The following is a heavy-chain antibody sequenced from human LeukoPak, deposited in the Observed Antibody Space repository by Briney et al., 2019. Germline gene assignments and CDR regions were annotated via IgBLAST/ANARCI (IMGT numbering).Heavy chain of an antibody. J-gene: IGHJ4*02. V-gene: IGHV3-23*01. CDR2: ISGSGGRP. Sequence: GGSLRLSCAASGFTFDDYAMHWVRQAPGKGLEWVAGISGSGGRPNYADSVKGRFTISRDNAKNTLYLQMNSLRAEDTAVYFCAKRGVVIRVILVGFHKEAYYFDSWGQGALVSVSS. D-gene: IGHD3-22*01. CDR1: GFTFDDYA. CDR3: AKRGVVIRVILVGFHKEAYYFDS.